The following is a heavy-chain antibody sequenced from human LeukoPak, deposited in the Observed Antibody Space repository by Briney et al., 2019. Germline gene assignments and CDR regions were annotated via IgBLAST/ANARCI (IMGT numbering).Heavy chain of an antibody. CDR1: GGSFSGYY. Sequence: SETLSLTCAVYGGSFSGYYWSWIRQPPGKGLEWIGEINHSGSTNYNPSLKSRVTISVDTSKNQFSLKLSSVTDAGTDVYYCARRKAGSSTSWNLSASHYYYYMDVWGKGTTVTVSS. D-gene: IGHD2-2*01. CDR2: INHSGST. V-gene: IGHV4-34*01. CDR3: ARRKAGSSTSWNLSASHYYYYMDV. J-gene: IGHJ6*03.